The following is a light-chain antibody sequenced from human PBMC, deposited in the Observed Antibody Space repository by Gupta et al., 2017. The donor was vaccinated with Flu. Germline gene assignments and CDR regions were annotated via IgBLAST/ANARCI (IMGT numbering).Light chain of an antibody. CDR1: QDISNY. CDR2: DAS. CDR3: QQDHNLPVT. Sequence: DIQMTQSPSSLSASVGDRVTITCQASQDISNYLNWYQQKPGKAPKLLIYDASNLETGVPSRFSGSGSGTDFTFTISSLQPEDVATYYCQQDHNLPVTFGRGTKVDIK. V-gene: IGKV1-33*01. J-gene: IGKJ4*01.